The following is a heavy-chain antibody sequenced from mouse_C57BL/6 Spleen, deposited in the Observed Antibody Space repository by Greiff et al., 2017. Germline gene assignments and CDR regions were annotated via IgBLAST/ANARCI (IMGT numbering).Heavy chain of an antibody. CDR3: ARWGYFAMDY. CDR2: IDPSDSYT. J-gene: IGHJ4*01. CDR1: GYTFTSYW. Sequence: QVQLQQPGAELVMPGASVKLSCKASGYTFTSYWMHWVKQRPGQGLEWIGEIDPSDSYTNYNQKFKGKSTLTVDKSSSTAYMQLSSLTSEDSAVYYCARWGYFAMDYWGQGTSVTVS. V-gene: IGHV1-69*01.